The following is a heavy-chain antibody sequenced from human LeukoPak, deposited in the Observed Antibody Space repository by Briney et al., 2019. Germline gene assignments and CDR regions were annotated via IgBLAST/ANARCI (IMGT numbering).Heavy chain of an antibody. Sequence: SETLSLTCTVSGGSISSSSYYWGWIRQPPGKGLEWIGYIYYSGSTNYNPSLKSRVTISVDTSKNQFSLKLSSVTAADTAVYYCARVRSGSLDYWGQGTLVTVSS. CDR1: GGSISSSSYY. J-gene: IGHJ4*02. D-gene: IGHD1-26*01. CDR2: IYYSGST. V-gene: IGHV4-61*05. CDR3: ARVRSGSLDY.